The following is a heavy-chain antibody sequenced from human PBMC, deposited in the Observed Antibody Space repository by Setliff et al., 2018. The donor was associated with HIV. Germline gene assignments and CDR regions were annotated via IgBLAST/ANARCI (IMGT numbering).Heavy chain of an antibody. CDR1: GFTFRNAW. CDR2: IKSKSDGGAV. D-gene: IGHD2-2*01. Sequence: PGGSLRLSCAASGFTFRNAWMSWVRQAPGKGLEWVGRIKSKSDGGAVHYAAPVKGRFTISRDDSKNTLYLQMNSLKTEDTAVYYCTTDPGWGEQLLSNYYYYYMDVWGKGTTVTVSS. J-gene: IGHJ6*03. CDR3: TTDPGWGEQLLSNYYYYYMDV. V-gene: IGHV3-15*06.